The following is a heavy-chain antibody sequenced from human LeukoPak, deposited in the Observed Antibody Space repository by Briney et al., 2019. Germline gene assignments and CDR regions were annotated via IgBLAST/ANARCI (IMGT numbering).Heavy chain of an antibody. V-gene: IGHV7-4-1*02. CDR1: GYTFTSYA. D-gene: IGHD3-16*02. Sequence: GASVKVPCKASGYTFTSYAMNWVRQAPGQGLEWMGWINTNTGNPTYAQGFTGRFVFSLDTSVSTAYLQISSLKAEDTAVYYCARAYYDYVWGSYRYTEFDYWGQGTLVTVSS. CDR2: INTNTGNP. J-gene: IGHJ4*02. CDR3: ARAYYDYVWGSYRYTEFDY.